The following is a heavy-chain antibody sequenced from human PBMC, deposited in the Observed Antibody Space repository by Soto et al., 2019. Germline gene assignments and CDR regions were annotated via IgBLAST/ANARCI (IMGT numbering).Heavy chain of an antibody. D-gene: IGHD3-3*01. CDR1: GFTFSSYA. V-gene: IGHV3-30-3*01. J-gene: IGHJ4*02. Sequence: QVQLVESGGGVVQPGRSLRLSCAASGFTFSSYAMHWVRQAPGKGLEWVAVISYDGSNKYYADSVKGRFTISRDNSKNTLYLQMNSLRAEDTAVYYCAGELEQTFDHWGQGTLVTVSS. CDR2: ISYDGSNK. CDR3: AGELEQTFDH.